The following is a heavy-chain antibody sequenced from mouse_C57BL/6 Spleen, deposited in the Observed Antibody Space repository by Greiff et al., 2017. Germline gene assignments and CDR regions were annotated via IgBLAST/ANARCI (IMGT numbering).Heavy chain of an antibody. D-gene: IGHD2-1*01. Sequence: QVQLQQPGAELVRPGTSVKLSCKASGYTFTSYWMHWVKQRPGQGLEWIGVIDPSDSYTNYNQKFKGKATLTVDTSSSTAYMQLSSLTSEDSAVYYWARSEGNYRYVDVWGTGTTVTVSS. CDR3: ARSEGNYRYVDV. J-gene: IGHJ1*03. CDR1: GYTFTSYW. V-gene: IGHV1-59*01. CDR2: IDPSDSYT.